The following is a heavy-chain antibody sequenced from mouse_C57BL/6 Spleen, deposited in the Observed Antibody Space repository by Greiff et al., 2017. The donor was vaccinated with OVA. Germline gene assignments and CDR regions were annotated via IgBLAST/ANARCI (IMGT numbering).Heavy chain of an antibody. CDR3: ARYYYDYDLYYFDY. Sequence: QVQLQQSGAELVKPGASVKISCKASGYAFSSYWMNWVKQRPGKGLEWIGQIYPGDGDTNYNGKFKGKATLTADKSSSTAYMQLSSLTSEDSAVYFCARYYYDYDLYYFDYWGQGTTLTVSS. CDR1: GYAFSSYW. D-gene: IGHD2-4*01. J-gene: IGHJ2*01. V-gene: IGHV1-80*01. CDR2: IYPGDGDT.